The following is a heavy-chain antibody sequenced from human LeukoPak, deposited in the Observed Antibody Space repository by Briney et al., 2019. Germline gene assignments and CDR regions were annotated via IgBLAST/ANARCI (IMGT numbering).Heavy chain of an antibody. CDR1: GFTFSSYN. CDR3: ARGPSIAARYDAFDI. J-gene: IGHJ3*02. D-gene: IGHD6-6*01. CDR2: ISSSSSTI. Sequence: GGSLRLSCAASGFTFSSYNMNWVRQAPGKGLEWVSYISSSSSTICYADSVKGRFTISRDNAKNSLYLQVISLRAEDTAVYYCARGPSIAARYDAFDIWGQGTMVTVSS. V-gene: IGHV3-48*04.